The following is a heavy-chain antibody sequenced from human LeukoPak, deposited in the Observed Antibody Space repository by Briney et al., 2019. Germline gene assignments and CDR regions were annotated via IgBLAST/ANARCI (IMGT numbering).Heavy chain of an antibody. V-gene: IGHV4-38-2*02. CDR2: IDGSGSS. Sequence: PSETLSLTCTVSGYSISSGYLWGWIRQPPGKGLEWIGSIDGSGSSYYNPSLKSRVTISVDTSKNQFSLKLSSVTAADTAVYYCARGGNGVLSPGYYMDVWGKGTTVTISS. D-gene: IGHD1-14*01. J-gene: IGHJ6*03. CDR1: GYSISSGYL. CDR3: ARGGNGVLSPGYYMDV.